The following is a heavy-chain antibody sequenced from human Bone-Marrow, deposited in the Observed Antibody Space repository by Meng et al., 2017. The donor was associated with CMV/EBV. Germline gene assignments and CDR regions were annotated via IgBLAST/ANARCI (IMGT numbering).Heavy chain of an antibody. CDR2: INSDGSIT. CDR3: ARDALIVGAHPPDY. CDR1: GFTLSSYW. J-gene: IGHJ4*02. D-gene: IGHD1-26*01. V-gene: IGHV3-74*01. Sequence: GESLKISCAASGFTLSSYWMHWVRQAPGKGLVWVSRINSDGSITNYADSVKGRFTISRDNAKNTLYLQINSLRDEDTAVYYCARDALIVGAHPPDYWGQGTRVTGSS.